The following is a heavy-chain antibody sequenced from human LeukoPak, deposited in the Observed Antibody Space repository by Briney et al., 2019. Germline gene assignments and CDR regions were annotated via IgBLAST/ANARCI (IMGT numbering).Heavy chain of an antibody. Sequence: SETLSLTCGVYGGSFSGYYWSWIRQPPGKGLEWIGEIYHSGSTNYNPSLKSRVTISVDKSKNQFSLKLSSVTAADTAVYYCARDPDTAMGPFDYWGQGTLVTVSS. CDR1: GGSFSGYY. D-gene: IGHD5-18*01. CDR2: IYHSGST. V-gene: IGHV4-34*01. CDR3: ARDPDTAMGPFDY. J-gene: IGHJ4*02.